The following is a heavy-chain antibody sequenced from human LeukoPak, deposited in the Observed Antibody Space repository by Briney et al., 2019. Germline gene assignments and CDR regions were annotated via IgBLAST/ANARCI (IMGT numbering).Heavy chain of an antibody. CDR1: GYSFTSYW. J-gene: IGHJ6*03. CDR3: AREAVDTAMEKDNYYYYYMDV. CDR2: IYHGDSDT. Sequence: GESLKISCKGSGYSFTSYWIGWVRQMPGKGLEWMGIIYHGDSDTRYSPSFQGQVTISADKSISTAYLQWSSLKASDTAMYYCAREAVDTAMEKDNYYYYYMDVWGKGTLVTLSS. V-gene: IGHV5-51*01. D-gene: IGHD5-18*01.